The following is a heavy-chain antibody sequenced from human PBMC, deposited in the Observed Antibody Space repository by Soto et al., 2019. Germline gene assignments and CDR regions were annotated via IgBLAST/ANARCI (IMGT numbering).Heavy chain of an antibody. V-gene: IGHV3-23*01. J-gene: IGHJ1*01. Sequence: PGGSLRLSCTSSGLPISDYGMIWVRQAPGKGLEWVAGISGSRGDTYYADSVKGHFIISRDNSKNTLYLQMNSLRVEDTAIYYCAKDRHVRGWLPEYFPHWGLGPLVTVSS. D-gene: IGHD6-19*01. CDR1: GLPISDYG. CDR2: ISGSRGDT. CDR3: AKDRHVRGWLPEYFPH.